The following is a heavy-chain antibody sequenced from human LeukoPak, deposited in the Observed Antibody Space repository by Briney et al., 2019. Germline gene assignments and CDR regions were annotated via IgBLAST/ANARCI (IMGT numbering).Heavy chain of an antibody. V-gene: IGHV1-69*13. CDR1: GGTFSSYA. J-gene: IGHJ5*02. CDR3: ARDTLGYCSGGSCYGWFDP. Sequence: SVKVSRKASGGTFSSYAISWVRQAPGQGLEWMGGIIPIFGTANYAQKFQGRVTITADESTSTAYMELSSLRSEDTAVYYCARDTLGYCSGGSCYGWFDPWGQGTLVTVSS. CDR2: IIPIFGTA. D-gene: IGHD2-15*01.